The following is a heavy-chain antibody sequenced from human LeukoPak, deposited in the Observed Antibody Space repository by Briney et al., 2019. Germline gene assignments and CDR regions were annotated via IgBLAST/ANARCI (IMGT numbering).Heavy chain of an antibody. CDR2: IYHSGST. D-gene: IGHD6-13*01. J-gene: IGHJ6*03. Sequence: PSETLSLTCTVSGGSISSGSYYWSWIRQPPGKGLEWIGYIYHSGSTYYNPSLKSRVTISVDRSKNQFSLKLSSVTAADTAVYYCARGQLDYYMDVWGKGTTVTVSS. CDR3: ARGQLDYYMDV. V-gene: IGHV4-30-2*01. CDR1: GGSISSGSYY.